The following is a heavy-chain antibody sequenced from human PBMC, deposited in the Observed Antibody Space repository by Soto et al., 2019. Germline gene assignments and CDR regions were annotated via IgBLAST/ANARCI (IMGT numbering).Heavy chain of an antibody. V-gene: IGHV4-30-2*01. CDR1: GGSISSGGYS. Sequence: PSETLSLTCAASGGSISSGGYSWSWIRQPPGKGLEWIGYIYHSGSTYYNPSLKSRVTISVDRSKNQFSLKLSSVTAADTAVYYCARGIYCSSTSCRLGFDPWGQGTLVTVSS. D-gene: IGHD2-2*01. CDR2: IYHSGST. J-gene: IGHJ5*02. CDR3: ARGIYCSSTSCRLGFDP.